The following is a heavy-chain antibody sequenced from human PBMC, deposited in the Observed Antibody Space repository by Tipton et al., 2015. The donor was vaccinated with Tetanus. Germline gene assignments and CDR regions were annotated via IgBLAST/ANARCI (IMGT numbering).Heavy chain of an antibody. CDR3: AGGVVRGYEP. J-gene: IGHJ5*02. D-gene: IGHD3-10*01. CDR2: IYYGGAT. CDR1: GGSVNSGTYY. V-gene: IGHV4-61*01. Sequence: TLSLTCSVSGGSVNSGTYYWSWIRQPPGMGREWLGDIYYGGATRYNPSLESRVTISMDTAKNQVSRRLTSVTAADTAVCSCAGGVVRGYEPWGRGTLVSVSS.